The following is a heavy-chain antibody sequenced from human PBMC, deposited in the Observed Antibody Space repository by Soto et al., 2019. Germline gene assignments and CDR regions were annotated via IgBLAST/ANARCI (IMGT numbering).Heavy chain of an antibody. CDR2: IWYDGSND. Sequence: QVQLVESGGGVVQPGRSLRLSCAASGFTFSNYGMHGVRQAPGKGLEWVAIIWYDGSNDYYVDSVKGRFTISRDNSKNTLSLQMNSLRAEDTAVYYCARDRWEFQLFYYGLDVWGQGTTVTVSS. D-gene: IGHD1-26*01. CDR3: ARDRWEFQLFYYGLDV. V-gene: IGHV3-33*01. CDR1: GFTFSNYG. J-gene: IGHJ6*02.